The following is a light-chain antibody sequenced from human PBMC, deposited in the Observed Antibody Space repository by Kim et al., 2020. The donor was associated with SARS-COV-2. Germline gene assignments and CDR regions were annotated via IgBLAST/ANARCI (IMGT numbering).Light chain of an antibody. Sequence: PGEHATLSCRTSQNIDTYLAWYQQRPGQAPRLLVYDASNRATGVPDRFSGSGSGTDFTLTISSLEPEDFSIYYCQQRNSWPPAVTFGGGTKVDIK. CDR1: QNIDTY. CDR2: DAS. V-gene: IGKV3-11*01. CDR3: QQRNSWPPAVT. J-gene: IGKJ4*01.